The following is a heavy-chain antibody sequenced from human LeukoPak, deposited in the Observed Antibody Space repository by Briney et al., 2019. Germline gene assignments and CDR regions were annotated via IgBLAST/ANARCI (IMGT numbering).Heavy chain of an antibody. D-gene: IGHD3-16*02. CDR1: GFTFSSYE. V-gene: IGHV3-48*03. CDR3: ARVYTFGGVIVGQDY. J-gene: IGHJ4*02. Sequence: GGSLRLSCAASGFTFSSYEMNWVRPAPGKGLEWVSYISSSGSAIYYADSVKGRFTISRDNAKNSLYLQMNSLRAEDTAVYYCARVYTFGGVIVGQDYWGQGTLVTVSS. CDR2: ISSSGSAI.